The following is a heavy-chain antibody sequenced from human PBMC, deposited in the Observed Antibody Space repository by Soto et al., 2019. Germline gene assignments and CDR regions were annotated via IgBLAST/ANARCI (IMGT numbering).Heavy chain of an antibody. CDR1: GGSISDYY. Sequence: QVQLQESGPGLVKPSETLSLTCSVSGGSISDYYWSWIRQPPGRGLEWIGYIYKSGTTNYTPSLKSRVTISVDTSKNLFSLKLSSVTAADTAVYFCARDQNGSPHFDYWGQGTLVTVSS. V-gene: IGHV4-59*01. D-gene: IGHD1-26*01. CDR2: IYKSGTT. CDR3: ARDQNGSPHFDY. J-gene: IGHJ4*02.